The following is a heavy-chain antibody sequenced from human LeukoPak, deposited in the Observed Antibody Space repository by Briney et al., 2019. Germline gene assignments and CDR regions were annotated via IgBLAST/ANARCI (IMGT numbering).Heavy chain of an antibody. CDR3: ARPLDSSGYYDAFDI. CDR1: GYTFTGYY. Sequence: PWASVKVSCKASGYTFTGYYMHWVRQAPGQGLEWMGWINPNSGGTNYAQKFQGRVTMTRDTSISTAYMELSRLRSDDTAVYYCARPLDSSGYYDAFDIWGQGTMVTVSS. CDR2: INPNSGGT. V-gene: IGHV1-2*02. J-gene: IGHJ3*02. D-gene: IGHD3-22*01.